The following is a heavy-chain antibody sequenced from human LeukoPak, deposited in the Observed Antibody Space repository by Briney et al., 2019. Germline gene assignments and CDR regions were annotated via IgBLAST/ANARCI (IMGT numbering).Heavy chain of an antibody. J-gene: IGHJ4*02. CDR2: IKQDGSEK. D-gene: IGHD2-2*01. V-gene: IGHV3-7*03. CDR3: AREQRYCGSTSCYSFFDY. CDR1: GFTFSYW. Sequence: GGSLRLSCAASGFTFSYWMTWVRQAPGKGLEWVANIKQDGSEKYYVDSVKGRFTISRDNARNSLYLQMNSLRAEDTAFYYCAREQRYCGSTSCYSFFDYWGQGTLVTVSS.